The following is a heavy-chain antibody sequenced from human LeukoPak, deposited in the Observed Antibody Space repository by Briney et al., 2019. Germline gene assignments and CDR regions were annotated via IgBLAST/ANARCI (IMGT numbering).Heavy chain of an antibody. CDR1: VGSISSYY. V-gene: IGHV4-59*08. CDR3: ASSIAAGADYYYGMDV. CDR2: IYYSGST. Sequence: KPSETLSLTCTVSVGSISSYYWSCIRQPPGKGLEGIGYIYYSGSTNYNPSLKSRVTISVHTSKNQFSLKLSSVTAADTAVYYCASSIAAGADYYYGMDVWGQGTTVTVSS. D-gene: IGHD6-13*01. J-gene: IGHJ6*02.